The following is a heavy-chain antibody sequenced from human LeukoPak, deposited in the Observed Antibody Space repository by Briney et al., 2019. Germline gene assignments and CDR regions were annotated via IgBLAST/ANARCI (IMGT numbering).Heavy chain of an antibody. J-gene: IGHJ3*02. CDR2: ISSSSSYI. CDR3: AREQLSYGNAFDI. CDR1: GFTFSSYS. Sequence: GGSLRLSCAASGFTFSSYSMNWVRQAPGKGLEWVSSISSSSSYIYYADSVKGRFTISRDNSKNTLYLQMNSLRAEDTAVYYCAREQLSYGNAFDIWGQGTMVTVSS. D-gene: IGHD5-18*01. V-gene: IGHV3-21*01.